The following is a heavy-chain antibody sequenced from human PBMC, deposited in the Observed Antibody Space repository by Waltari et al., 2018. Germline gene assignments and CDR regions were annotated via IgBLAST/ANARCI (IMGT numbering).Heavy chain of an antibody. CDR3: ARVPLRGRTRRYYYGMDV. J-gene: IGHJ6*02. CDR2: IIPIFGTA. CDR1: GGTFSSYA. Sequence: QVQLVQSGAEVKKPGSSVKVSCKASGGTFSSYAISWVRQAPGQGLEWMGGIIPIFGTANYAQKFQGRVTITADESTSTAYMELSSLRSEDTAVYYCARVPLRGRTRRYYYGMDVWGQGTTVTVSS. V-gene: IGHV1-69*13. D-gene: IGHD1-1*01.